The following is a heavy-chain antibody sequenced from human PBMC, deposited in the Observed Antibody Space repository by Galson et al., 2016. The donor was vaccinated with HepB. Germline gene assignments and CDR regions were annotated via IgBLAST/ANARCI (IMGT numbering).Heavy chain of an antibody. CDR2: ISYDGSNK. J-gene: IGHJ4*01. Sequence: SLRLSCAASGFTFSLFAIHWVRQAPGKGLEWVAMISYDGSNKYYADSVKGRFTISRDNPKNTLYLQMHSLRIEDTAIYSCARARDRYGSGGPLDYWGHGHLVTVSS. V-gene: IGHV3-30-3*01. CDR3: ARARDRYGSGGPLDY. CDR1: GFTFSLFA. D-gene: IGHD3-10*01.